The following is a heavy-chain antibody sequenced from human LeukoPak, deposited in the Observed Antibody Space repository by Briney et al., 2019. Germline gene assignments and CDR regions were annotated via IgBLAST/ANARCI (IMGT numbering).Heavy chain of an antibody. J-gene: IGHJ4*02. Sequence: GGSLRLSCAASGFTFSSYAMSWVRQAPGKGLEWVSAISGSGGSTYYADSVKGRFTISRDNSKNTLYLQMNSLRAEDTAVYYCARDPGYSSGWYRFDYWGQGTLVTVSS. V-gene: IGHV3-23*01. CDR3: ARDPGYSSGWYRFDY. D-gene: IGHD6-19*01. CDR2: ISGSGGST. CDR1: GFTFSSYA.